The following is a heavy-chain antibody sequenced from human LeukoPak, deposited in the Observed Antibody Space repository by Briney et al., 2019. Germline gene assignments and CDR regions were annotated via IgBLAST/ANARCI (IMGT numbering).Heavy chain of an antibody. V-gene: IGHV4-59*01. CDR3: ARVGLRWEEPDAFDI. CDR2: IYYSGST. CDR1: GGSISSYY. Sequence: SETLSLTCTVSGGSISSYYWSWIRQPPGKGLEWIGYIYYSGSTNYNPSLKSRVTISVDTSKNQFSLKLSSVTAADTAVYYCARVGLRWEEPDAFDIWGQGTMVTVS. J-gene: IGHJ3*02. D-gene: IGHD4-23*01.